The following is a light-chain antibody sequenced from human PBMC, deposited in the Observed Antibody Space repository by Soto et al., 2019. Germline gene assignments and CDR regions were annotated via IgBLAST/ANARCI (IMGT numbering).Light chain of an antibody. CDR1: SSNIGAGYD. CDR3: QSYDSSLSGVV. V-gene: IGLV1-40*01. Sequence: QSVLTQAPSVSGAPGQRVTISCTGASSNIGAGYDVHWYQQLPETAPKLLLYGNFNRPSGVPDRFSGSKSGTSAFLAITGLQAEDEGDYYCQSYDSSLSGVVFGGGTKLTVL. CDR2: GNF. J-gene: IGLJ2*01.